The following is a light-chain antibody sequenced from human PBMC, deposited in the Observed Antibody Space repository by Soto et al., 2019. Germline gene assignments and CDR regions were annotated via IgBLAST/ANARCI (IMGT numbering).Light chain of an antibody. Sequence: EIGLTQSPATLSLSPGERAPLSCRASQDINTYLAWYQQKPGQAPRLLIYDASNRAKGIPARFSGSGPGTDFTLTISSLEPEDFAVYYCQQRSNWPPITFGQGTRLEIK. V-gene: IGKV3D-11*01. CDR1: QDINTY. J-gene: IGKJ5*01. CDR3: QQRSNWPPIT. CDR2: DAS.